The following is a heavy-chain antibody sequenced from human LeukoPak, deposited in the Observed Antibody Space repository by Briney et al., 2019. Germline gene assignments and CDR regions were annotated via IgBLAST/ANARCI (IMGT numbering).Heavy chain of an antibody. J-gene: IGHJ5*02. CDR1: GFTFSSYA. Sequence: LPGGSLRLSCAASGFTFSSYAMNWVRQAPGKGLELVSLIYSGGDTYYSDSVKGRFTISRDNSKNTLYLQMNSLRAEDTAVYYCARAYFRSFLDPWGQGTLVTVSS. CDR3: ARAYFRSFLDP. D-gene: IGHD3-3*02. V-gene: IGHV3-66*02. CDR2: IYSGGDT.